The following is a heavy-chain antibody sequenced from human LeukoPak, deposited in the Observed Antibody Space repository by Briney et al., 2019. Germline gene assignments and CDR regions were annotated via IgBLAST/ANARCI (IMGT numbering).Heavy chain of an antibody. J-gene: IGHJ4*02. CDR3: AREKYYYDSSGYYYLTFDY. D-gene: IGHD3-22*01. CDR2: IKQDGSEK. V-gene: IGHV3-7*01. Sequence: AGGSLRLSCAASGFTFSSYWMSWVRQTPRKGLEWVANIKQDGSEKYYVDSVKGRFTISRDNAKNSLYLQMNSLRAEDTAVYYCAREKYYYDSSGYYYLTFDYWGQGTLVTVSS. CDR1: GFTFSSYW.